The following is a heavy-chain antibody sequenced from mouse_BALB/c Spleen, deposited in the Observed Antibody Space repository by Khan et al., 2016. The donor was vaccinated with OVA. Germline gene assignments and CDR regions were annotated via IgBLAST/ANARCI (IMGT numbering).Heavy chain of an antibody. V-gene: IGHV1S22*01. J-gene: IGHJ3*01. CDR2: IYPGSGTT. D-gene: IGHD2-1*01. CDR1: GYTFTSYW. Sequence: LQQPGSELVRPGASVKLSCKASGYTFTSYWMHWVKQRHGQGLEWIGNIYPGSGTTNYDEKFKSKGTLTVDTSSSTAYMHLSSLTSEDSAVYYCTRGGYDGKSLFGYWGQGTLVTVSA. CDR3: TRGGYDGKSLFGY.